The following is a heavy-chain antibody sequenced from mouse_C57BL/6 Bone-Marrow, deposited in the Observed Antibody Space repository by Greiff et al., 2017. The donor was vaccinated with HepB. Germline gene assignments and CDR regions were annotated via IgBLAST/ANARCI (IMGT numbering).Heavy chain of an antibody. CDR1: GYTFTDYY. D-gene: IGHD2-3*01. J-gene: IGHJ4*01. CDR2: INPYNGGT. Sequence: EVKVVESGPVLVKPGASVKMSCKASGYTFTDYYMNWVKQSHGKSLEWIGVINPYNGGTSYNQKFKGKATLTVDKSSSTAYMELNSLTSEDSAVYYCARDGRFYAMDYWGQGTSVTVSS. CDR3: ARDGRFYAMDY. V-gene: IGHV1-19*01.